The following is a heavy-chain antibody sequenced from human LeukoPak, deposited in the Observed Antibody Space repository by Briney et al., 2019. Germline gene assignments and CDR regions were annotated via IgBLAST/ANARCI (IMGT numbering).Heavy chain of an antibody. CDR3: ARLPGIAAI. CDR1: GGSTSRYY. CDR2: LYYSGST. D-gene: IGHD6-13*01. J-gene: IGHJ4*02. Sequence: SETLSLTCTVSGGSTSRYYWSWIRQPPGQRLEWLGYLYYSGSTTYNPSLKSRLTMSLDTSRNQISLRLISLTAADTAVYYCARLPGIAAIWGQGTLVTVSS. V-gene: IGHV4-59*08.